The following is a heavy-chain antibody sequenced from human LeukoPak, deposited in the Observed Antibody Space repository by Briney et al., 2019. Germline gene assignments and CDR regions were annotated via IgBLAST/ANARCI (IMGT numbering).Heavy chain of an antibody. CDR2: ISGSGGST. V-gene: IGHV3-23*01. CDR1: GFTFSSYA. J-gene: IGHJ3*02. D-gene: IGHD3-22*01. CDR3: AKGRWEPYYYDSSGHYLNDAFDI. Sequence: GGSLRLSCAASGFTFSSYAMSWVRQAPGKGLEWVSAISGSGGSTYYADSVKGRFTISRDNSKNTLYLQMNSLRAEDTAVYYCAKGRWEPYYYDSSGHYLNDAFDIWGQGTMVTVSS.